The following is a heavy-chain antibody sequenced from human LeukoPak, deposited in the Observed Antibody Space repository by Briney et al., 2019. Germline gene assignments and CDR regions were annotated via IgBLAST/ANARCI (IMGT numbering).Heavy chain of an antibody. CDR3: AKDTLRYSSSSDPPGH. Sequence: GGSLRLSCAASGFTFSSYAMSWVRQAPGKGLEWVSAISGSGGSTYYADSVKGRFTISRDNSKNTLYLQMNSLRAEDTAVYYCAKDTLRYSSSSDPPGHWGQGTLVTVSS. V-gene: IGHV3-23*01. CDR2: ISGSGGST. CDR1: GFTFSSYA. J-gene: IGHJ4*02. D-gene: IGHD6-13*01.